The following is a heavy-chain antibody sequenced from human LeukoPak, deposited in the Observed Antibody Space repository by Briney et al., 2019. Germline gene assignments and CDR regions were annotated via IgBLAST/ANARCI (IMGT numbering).Heavy chain of an antibody. Sequence: ASVKVSCKASGYTFTSYDINWVRQATGQGLEWMGWMNPNNGNTGYAQKFQGRVTITRNTSISTAYMELSSLRSEDTAVYYCARVGEYSGYDPGYWGQGTLVTVSS. J-gene: IGHJ4*02. D-gene: IGHD5-12*01. CDR3: ARVGEYSGYDPGY. CDR1: GYTFTSYD. CDR2: MNPNNGNT. V-gene: IGHV1-8*03.